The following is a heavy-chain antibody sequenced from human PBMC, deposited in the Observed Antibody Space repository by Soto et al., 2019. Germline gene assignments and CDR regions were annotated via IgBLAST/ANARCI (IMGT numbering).Heavy chain of an antibody. CDR2: ISYDGSNK. CDR1: GFTFSSYG. D-gene: IGHD3-22*01. Sequence: QVQLVESGGGVVQPGRSLGLSCAASGFTFSSYGMHWVRQAPGKGLEWVAVISYDGSNKYYADSVKGRFTISRDNSKNTLYLQMNSLRAEDTAVYYCAKDVDITMIVVVMGGFDYWGQGTLVTVSS. J-gene: IGHJ4*02. V-gene: IGHV3-30*18. CDR3: AKDVDITMIVVVMGGFDY.